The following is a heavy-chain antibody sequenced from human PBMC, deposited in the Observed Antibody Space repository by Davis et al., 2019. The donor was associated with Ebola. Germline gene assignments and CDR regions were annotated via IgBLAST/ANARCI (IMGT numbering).Heavy chain of an antibody. CDR2: IKQDGSEK. Sequence: GESLKISCAVSGFTFTNAWMNWVRQAPGKGLEWVANIKQDGSEKYYVDSVKGRFTISRDNAKNSLYLQMNSLRAEDTAVYYCARDNIVATIVRYYYYGMDVWGQGTTVTVSS. J-gene: IGHJ6*02. V-gene: IGHV3-7*01. CDR1: GFTFTNAW. D-gene: IGHD5-12*01. CDR3: ARDNIVATIVRYYYYGMDV.